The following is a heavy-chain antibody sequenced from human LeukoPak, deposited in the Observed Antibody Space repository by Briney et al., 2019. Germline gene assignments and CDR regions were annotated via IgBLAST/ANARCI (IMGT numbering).Heavy chain of an antibody. V-gene: IGHV4-34*01. CDR2: INHSGSN. J-gene: IGHJ4*02. Sequence: PSETLSLTCDVYGGSFSGYYWSWIRQPPRKGLEWIGEINHSGSNNYNPSLKSRVTISVDTSKNQFSLKLSSVTAADTAVYYCARPGYSSGWYGYWGQGTLVTVSS. CDR1: GGSFSGYY. D-gene: IGHD6-19*01. CDR3: ARPGYSSGWYGY.